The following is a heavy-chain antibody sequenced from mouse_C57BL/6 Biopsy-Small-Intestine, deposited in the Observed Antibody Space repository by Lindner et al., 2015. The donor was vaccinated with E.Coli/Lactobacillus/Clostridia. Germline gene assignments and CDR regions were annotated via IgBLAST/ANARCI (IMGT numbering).Heavy chain of an antibody. Sequence: VQLQESGPELVKPGASVKMSCKASGYTFTDYNMHWVKQSHGKSLEWIGYINPNNGGTSYNQKFKGKATLTVDKSSSTAYMELRSLTYEDSAVYFCARGRGYLDYWGQGTTLTVSS. V-gene: IGHV1-22*01. CDR1: GYTFTDYN. CDR3: ARGRGYLDY. D-gene: IGHD3-1*01. CDR2: INPNNGGT. J-gene: IGHJ2*01.